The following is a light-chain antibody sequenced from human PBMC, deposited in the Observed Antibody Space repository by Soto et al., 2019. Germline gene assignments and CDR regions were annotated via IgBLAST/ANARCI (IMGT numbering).Light chain of an antibody. V-gene: IGKV3-20*01. Sequence: EIVLTQSPGTLSLSPGERATLSCRASRSFASSYLGWYQQKPGQAPRLLIYAASSRATGIPDRFSGSGPGTDFTLTISRLEPEDSAVYYCQQYGSSPPYTFGQGTKLEI. J-gene: IGKJ2*01. CDR2: AAS. CDR1: RSFASSY. CDR3: QQYGSSPPYT.